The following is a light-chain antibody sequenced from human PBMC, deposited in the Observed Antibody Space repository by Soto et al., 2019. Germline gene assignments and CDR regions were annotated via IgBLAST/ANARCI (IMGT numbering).Light chain of an antibody. CDR1: QDISNF. J-gene: IGKJ5*01. V-gene: IGKV1-16*02. Sequence: EIQMTQSPSSLSASVGDRVTITCRASQDISNFLAWFQQKPGQAPKSLISAASNLQSGVPSKFSGSGSGSDFTLTITSLQPEDSATYYCQQYNSYPITFGQGTRLEIK. CDR3: QQYNSYPIT. CDR2: AAS.